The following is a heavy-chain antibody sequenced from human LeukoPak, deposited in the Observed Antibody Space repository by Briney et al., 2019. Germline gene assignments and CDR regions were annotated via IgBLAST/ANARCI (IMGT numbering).Heavy chain of an antibody. CDR2: INSDGSST. Sequence: GGSLRLSCAASGFTFSSYWMHWVRHAPGKGLVWVSRINSDGSSTSYADSVKGRFTISRDNAKNTLYLQMNSLRAEDTAVYYCASPVAIVGATRAEYFQHWGQGTLVTVSS. CDR3: ASPVAIVGATRAEYFQH. V-gene: IGHV3-74*01. D-gene: IGHD1-26*01. CDR1: GFTFSSYW. J-gene: IGHJ1*01.